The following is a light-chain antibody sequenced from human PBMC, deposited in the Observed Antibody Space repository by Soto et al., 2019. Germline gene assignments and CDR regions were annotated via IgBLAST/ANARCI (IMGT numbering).Light chain of an antibody. CDR2: DVS. J-gene: IGLJ1*01. Sequence: QSALTQPASVSGSPGQSITISCTGTSSDVGGFNFVSWYQQHPGKAPKVMIYDVSDRPSGVSNRFSGSKSGNTASLTISGLQAGDEADYYCSSYTSSTLGVFGTGTKLTVL. CDR1: SSDVGGFNF. V-gene: IGLV2-14*03. CDR3: SSYTSSTLGV.